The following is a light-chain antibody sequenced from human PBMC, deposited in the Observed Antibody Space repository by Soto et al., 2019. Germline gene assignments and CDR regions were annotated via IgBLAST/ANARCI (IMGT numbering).Light chain of an antibody. CDR2: DVN. V-gene: IGLV2-14*01. CDR1: RGDVGGYDY. J-gene: IGLJ1*01. Sequence: QATLTQPDCGAGSRGHSIAISCTGTRGDVGGYDYVSWYQQLPGKAPKLMIYDVNNRPSGVSNRFSGSKSGNTASLTISGLQAEDEADYYCSSYTGTSTFVFGGGTKVTVL. CDR3: SSYTGTSTFV.